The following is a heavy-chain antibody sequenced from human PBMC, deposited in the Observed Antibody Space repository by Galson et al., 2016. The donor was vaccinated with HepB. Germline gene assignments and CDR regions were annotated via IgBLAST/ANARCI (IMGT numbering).Heavy chain of an antibody. CDR1: GYSFTDYF. CDR3: ARGGIAARFGFIY. V-gene: IGHV1-2*02. CDR2: IKPNSGGT. D-gene: IGHD6-6*01. J-gene: IGHJ4*02. Sequence: SVKVSCKASGYSFTDYFIYWVRQAPGQGLEWMGWIKPNSGGTKYAQKFKGRVTMTRDTSISTAYMELSRLRSDDTAVYHCARGGIAARFGFIYWGQGTLVTVSS.